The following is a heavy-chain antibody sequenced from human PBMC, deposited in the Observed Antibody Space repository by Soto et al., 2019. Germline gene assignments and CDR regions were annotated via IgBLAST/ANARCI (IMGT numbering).Heavy chain of an antibody. CDR3: ARAGSRITIFGVVISFDY. V-gene: IGHV3-48*02. Sequence: GGSMRLSCAASGFTFSSYSMNWVRQAPGKGLEWVSYISSSSSTIYYADFVKGRFTISRDNAKNSLYLQMNSLRDEDTAVYYCARAGSRITIFGVVISFDYWGQGTLVTVSS. CDR2: ISSSSSTI. J-gene: IGHJ4*02. CDR1: GFTFSSYS. D-gene: IGHD3-3*01.